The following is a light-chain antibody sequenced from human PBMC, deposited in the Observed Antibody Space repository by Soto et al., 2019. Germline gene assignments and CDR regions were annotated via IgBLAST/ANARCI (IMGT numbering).Light chain of an antibody. CDR3: QQSFSTPPT. V-gene: IGKV1-39*01. CDR2: AAS. J-gene: IGKJ2*01. CDR1: QSIGTY. Sequence: DIQMTQSPSSLSASVGDRVTITCRASQSIGTYLNWYLQKPGKAPQLLIHAASSLQTGVPSRFSGSGSGTEFTLTISSLQPEDFASFYCQQSFSTPPTFGQGT.